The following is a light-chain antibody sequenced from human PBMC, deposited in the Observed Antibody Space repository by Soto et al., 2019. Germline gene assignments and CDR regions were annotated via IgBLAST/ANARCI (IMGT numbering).Light chain of an antibody. CDR3: QEYGSSRWT. V-gene: IGKV3-20*01. Sequence: EIVMTQSLATMSVSQGERATLSCRASQSMGSNVAWYQQKPGQAPRLLIYGASSRATGIPDRFSGSGSGTDFTLTISRLEPEDFAVYYCQEYGSSRWTFGQGTRV. CDR1: QSMGSN. J-gene: IGKJ1*01. CDR2: GAS.